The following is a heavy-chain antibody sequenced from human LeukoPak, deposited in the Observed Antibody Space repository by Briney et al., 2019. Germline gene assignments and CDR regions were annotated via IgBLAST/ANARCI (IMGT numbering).Heavy chain of an antibody. CDR1: GESLSGYY. CDR3: ARLFSGSWAVRHYYYGMDV. Sequence: SETLSLTCAVYGESLSGYYWSWLRQPPAKVLEGIREIHHSGSTNYNPSRKSRVTISVDTSKIQFSLKLSSVTAADTAVYYCARLFSGSWAVRHYYYGMDVWGQGTTVTVSS. J-gene: IGHJ6*02. CDR2: IHHSGST. D-gene: IGHD6-13*01. V-gene: IGHV4-34*01.